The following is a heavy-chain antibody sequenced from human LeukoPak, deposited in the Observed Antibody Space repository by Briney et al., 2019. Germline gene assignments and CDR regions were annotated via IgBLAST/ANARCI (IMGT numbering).Heavy chain of an antibody. V-gene: IGHV4-31*03. CDR2: IYYSGST. D-gene: IGHD5-12*01. Sequence: KASQTLSLTCTVSGGSITSGGYYWTWIRQHPGKGLEWIGYIYYSGSTYYNPSLKSRVTISVDTSKNQFSLNLSSVTAADTAVYYCARTYSGYDADAFDIWGQGTMVTVSS. CDR1: GGSITSGGYY. J-gene: IGHJ3*02. CDR3: ARTYSGYDADAFDI.